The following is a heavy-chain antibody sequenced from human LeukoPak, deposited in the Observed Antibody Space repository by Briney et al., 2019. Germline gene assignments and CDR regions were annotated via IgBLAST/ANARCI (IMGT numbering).Heavy chain of an antibody. CDR1: GFTFSDYS. CDR3: ARDTDWSFDY. CDR2: ISNDRSSV. V-gene: IGHV3-48*02. D-gene: IGHD2-21*01. J-gene: IGHJ4*02. Sequence: PGGSLRLSCATSGFTFSDYSMNWVRQALGKGPEWISYISNDRSSVADSVKGRFTISRDNAENSLFLQMNSLRDEDTAVYYCARDTDWSFDYWGQGILVTVSS.